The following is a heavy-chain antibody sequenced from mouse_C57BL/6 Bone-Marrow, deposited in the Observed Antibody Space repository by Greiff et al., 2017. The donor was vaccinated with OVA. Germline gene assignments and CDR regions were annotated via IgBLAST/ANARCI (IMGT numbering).Heavy chain of an antibody. CDR2: ISYDGSN. CDR3: AGTTVVGPRDY. CDR1: GYSITSGYY. V-gene: IGHV3-6*01. Sequence: VQLKESGPGLVKPSQSLSLTCSVTGYSITSGYYWNWIRQFPGNKLEWMGYISYDGSNNYNPSLKNRISITRDTSKNQFFLKLNSVTTEDTATYYCAGTTVVGPRDYWGQGTTLTVSS. J-gene: IGHJ2*01. D-gene: IGHD1-1*01.